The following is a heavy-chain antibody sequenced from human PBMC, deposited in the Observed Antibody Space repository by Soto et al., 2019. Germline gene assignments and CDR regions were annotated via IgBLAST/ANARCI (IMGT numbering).Heavy chain of an antibody. D-gene: IGHD3-3*01. CDR3: ARDGGADYYYGMDV. J-gene: IGHJ6*02. Sequence: PGGALRLSCAASGFTFSSYGMPWVRQAPGKGLEWVAVIWYDGSNKYYADSVKGRFTISRDNSKNTLYLQMNSLRAEDTAVYYCARDGGADYYYGMDVWGQGTTVNVSS. CDR2: IWYDGSNK. V-gene: IGHV3-33*01. CDR1: GFTFSSYG.